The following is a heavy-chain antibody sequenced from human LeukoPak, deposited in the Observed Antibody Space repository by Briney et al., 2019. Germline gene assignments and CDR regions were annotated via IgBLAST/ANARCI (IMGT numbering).Heavy chain of an antibody. CDR3: AKGELGLYCSSTSCYNGRDV. CDR1: GFTFDDYA. CDR2: ISWNSGSI. V-gene: IGHV3-9*01. J-gene: IGHJ6*02. Sequence: GGSLRLSCAASGFTFDDYAMHWVRQAPGKGLERVSGISWNSGSIGYADSVKGRFTISRDNAKNSLYLQMNSLRAEDTALYYCAKGELGLYCSSTSCYNGRDVWGQGTTVTVSS. D-gene: IGHD2-2*02.